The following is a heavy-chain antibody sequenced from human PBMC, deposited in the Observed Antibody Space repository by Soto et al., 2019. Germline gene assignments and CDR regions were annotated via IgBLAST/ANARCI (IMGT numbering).Heavy chain of an antibody. J-gene: IGHJ6*02. CDR2: INHSGST. D-gene: IGHD5-18*01. V-gene: IGHV4-34*01. CDR1: GGSFSGYY. Sequence: SETLSLTCAVYGGSFSGYYWSWIRQPPGKGLEWIGEINHSGSTNYNPSLKSRVTISVDTSKNQFSLKLSSVTAADTAVYYCARGTGYSYGYAGYYYYGMDVWGQGATVTVSS. CDR3: ARGTGYSYGYAGYYYYGMDV.